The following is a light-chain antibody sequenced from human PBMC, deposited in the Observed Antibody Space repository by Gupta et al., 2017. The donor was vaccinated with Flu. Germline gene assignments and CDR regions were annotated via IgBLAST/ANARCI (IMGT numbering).Light chain of an antibody. CDR1: QNISIY. J-gene: IGKJ2*01. V-gene: IGKV1-39*01. CDR2: AAS. CDR3: QQSDSLPFT. Sequence: PSSLSASVGDRVTITCRTSQNISIYLNWYQQKPGKAPKFLIYAASSLQSGVPSRFSGSGSGTNFTLTISSLQPEDSATYYCQQSDSLPFTFAQGTKLEIK.